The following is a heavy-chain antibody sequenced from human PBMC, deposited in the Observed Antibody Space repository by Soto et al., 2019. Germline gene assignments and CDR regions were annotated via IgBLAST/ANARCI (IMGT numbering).Heavy chain of an antibody. Sequence: EVQPVESGGGLVQPGGSLRLSCAASGFSFSRYPMSWVRQAPGKGLEWVSYISSTVSYADSVKGRFTISRDDAKNSLYLQMSSLRDEDTAVYYCARYSGYDYFFDYWGQGTLVTVSS. D-gene: IGHD5-12*01. J-gene: IGHJ4*02. V-gene: IGHV3-48*02. CDR1: GFSFSRYP. CDR2: ISSTV. CDR3: ARYSGYDYFFDY.